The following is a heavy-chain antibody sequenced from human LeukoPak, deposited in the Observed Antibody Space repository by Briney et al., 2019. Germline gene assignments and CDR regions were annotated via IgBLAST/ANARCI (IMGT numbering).Heavy chain of an antibody. V-gene: IGHV4-4*08. Sequence: GSLRLSCAASGFTFSSYAMSWVRQAPGKGLEWIGRIYTSGSTNYNPSLKSRVTISVDTSKNQFSLKLSSVTAADTAVYYCARGARGTSCYDYWGQGTLVTVSS. CDR3: ARGARGTSCYDY. CDR2: IYTSGST. CDR1: GFTFSSYA. D-gene: IGHD2-2*01. J-gene: IGHJ4*02.